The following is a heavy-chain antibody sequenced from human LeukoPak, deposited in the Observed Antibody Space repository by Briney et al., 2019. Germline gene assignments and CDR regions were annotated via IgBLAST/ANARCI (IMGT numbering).Heavy chain of an antibody. CDR2: IYPGDSDA. Sequence: VESLKISCKGSGYSFISYWIGWVRQMPGKGLEWMGFIYPGDSDARYSPSFQGQVTISADKSITTAYLQWSSLSASDSAMYYCARPRLGWKDGSRDAFDIWGQGTMVTVSS. D-gene: IGHD1-1*01. CDR3: ARPRLGWKDGSRDAFDI. CDR1: GYSFISYW. J-gene: IGHJ3*02. V-gene: IGHV5-51*01.